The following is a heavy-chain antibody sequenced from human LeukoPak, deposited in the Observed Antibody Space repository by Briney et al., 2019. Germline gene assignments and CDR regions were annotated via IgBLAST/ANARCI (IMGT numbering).Heavy chain of an antibody. V-gene: IGHV3-30*04. CDR3: ARDRYSSSYYFDY. J-gene: IGHJ4*02. CDR2: ISCDGSNK. Sequence: GGSLRLSCAASGFTFSSYAMHWVRQAPGKGLEWVAVISCDGSNKYYADSVKGRFTISRDNSKNTLYLQMNSLRAEDTAVYYCARDRYSSSYYFDYWGQGTLVTVSS. D-gene: IGHD6-6*01. CDR1: GFTFSSYA.